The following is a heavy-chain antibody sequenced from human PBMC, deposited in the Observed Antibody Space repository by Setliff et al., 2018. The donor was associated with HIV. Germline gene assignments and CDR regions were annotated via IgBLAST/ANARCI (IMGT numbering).Heavy chain of an antibody. D-gene: IGHD5-18*01. CDR1: GGSFSGYH. CDR2: INHSGST. Sequence: NPSETLSLTCAVYGGSFSGYHWSWIRQPPGKGLEWIGEINHSGSTNYNPSLKSRVTISVDTSKNQFSLKLSSVTAADTAVYYCARGGYSWSFDYWGQGTLVTVSS. J-gene: IGHJ4*02. V-gene: IGHV4-34*01. CDR3: ARGGYSWSFDY.